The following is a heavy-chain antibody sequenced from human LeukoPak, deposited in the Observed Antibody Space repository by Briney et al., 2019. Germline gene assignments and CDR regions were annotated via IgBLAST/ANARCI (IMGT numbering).Heavy chain of an antibody. Sequence: GESLKISCKGSGYTFTSYWIGWVRQMPGKGLEWMGVIYPGDSDTTYNPSFQGQVTISADRSTAYLQWSSLKASDTAMYYCARQEWELPDYWGQGTLVTVSS. J-gene: IGHJ4*02. CDR1: GYTFTSYW. D-gene: IGHD1-26*01. CDR2: IYPGDSDT. V-gene: IGHV5-51*01. CDR3: ARQEWELPDY.